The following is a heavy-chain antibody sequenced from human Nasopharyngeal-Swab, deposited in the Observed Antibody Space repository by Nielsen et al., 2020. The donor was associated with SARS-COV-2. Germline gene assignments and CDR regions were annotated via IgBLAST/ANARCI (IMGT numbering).Heavy chain of an antibody. Sequence: VRQAPGKGLEWVAVISYDGCNKYYADSVKGRFTISRDNSKNTLYLQMNSLRAEDTAVYYCARPYSGSYFHGMDVWGQGTTVTVSS. V-gene: IGHV3-30-3*01. D-gene: IGHD1-26*01. CDR2: ISYDGCNK. J-gene: IGHJ6*02. CDR3: ARPYSGSYFHGMDV.